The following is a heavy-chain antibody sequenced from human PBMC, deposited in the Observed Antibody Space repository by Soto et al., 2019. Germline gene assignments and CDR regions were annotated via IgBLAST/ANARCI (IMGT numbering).Heavy chain of an antibody. J-gene: IGHJ5*02. CDR3: AKVRMAARPHWFDP. Sequence: QVQLVESGGGVVQPGRSLRLSCAASGFTFSSYGMHWVRQAPGKGLEWVAFISYDASDKEYGDSVKGLFTISGDNSKNTLYLQINRLRDEDTAVYYCAKVRMAARPHWFDPWGLGTLVTVSS. V-gene: IGHV3-30*18. D-gene: IGHD6-6*01. CDR2: ISYDASDK. CDR1: GFTFSSYG.